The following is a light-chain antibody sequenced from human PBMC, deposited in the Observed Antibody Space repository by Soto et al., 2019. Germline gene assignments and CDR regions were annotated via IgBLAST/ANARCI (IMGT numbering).Light chain of an antibody. CDR2: AAS. Sequence: DIQMTQSPSSLSASLGDRVTITCRASQGIGVYLAWFQQKPGNVPRLLIYAASTLQSGVPSRFSGSGSGTDFTLTISSLQPEDVATYYCHKYNSAPLTFGGGTKVEIK. CDR3: HKYNSAPLT. V-gene: IGKV1-27*01. CDR1: QGIGVY. J-gene: IGKJ4*01.